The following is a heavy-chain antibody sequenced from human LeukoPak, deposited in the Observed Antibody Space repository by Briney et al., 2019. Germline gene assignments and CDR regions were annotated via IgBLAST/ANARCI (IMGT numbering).Heavy chain of an antibody. Sequence: SETLSLTCTVSGGSIIDTSHYWAWIRQPPGKGLEWIASVYYGGSTHYNPSLKSRVTISADTSNNEFSLRMSAVTAADTAVYYCARQFFGFAGLDYWGQGTLVIVSS. CDR3: ARQFFGFAGLDY. CDR2: VYYGGST. J-gene: IGHJ4*02. D-gene: IGHD3-16*01. CDR1: GGSIIDTSHY. V-gene: IGHV4-39*01.